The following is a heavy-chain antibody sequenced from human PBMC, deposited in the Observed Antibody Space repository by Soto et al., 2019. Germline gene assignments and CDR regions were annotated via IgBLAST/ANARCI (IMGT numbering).Heavy chain of an antibody. Sequence: DVQLVESGGGLVKPGGSLRLSCAASGFTFKNAWMNWVRQAPGKGLEWVGRIKSKSEGGTTDYAAPVKGRFTISRDDSNNTLYLQMNSLKSEDTAVYYCAFLRGEMATKYWGQGTLVTVSS. CDR1: GFTFKNAW. CDR2: IKSKSEGGTT. V-gene: IGHV3-15*07. CDR3: AFLRGEMATKY. D-gene: IGHD6-6*01. J-gene: IGHJ4*02.